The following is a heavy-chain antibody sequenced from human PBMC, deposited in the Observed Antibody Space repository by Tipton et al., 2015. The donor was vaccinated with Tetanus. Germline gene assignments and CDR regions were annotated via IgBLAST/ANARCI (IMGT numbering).Heavy chain of an antibody. CDR3: ARQDSSSAAGYYYYYGMDV. CDR1: GGSISSSSYY. Sequence: TLSLTCTVSGGSISSSSYYWGWIRQPPGKGLEWIGSIYYSGSTYYNPSLKSRVTISVDTSKNQFSLKLSSVTAADTAVYYCARQDSSSAAGYYYYYGMDVRGQGTTVTVSS. D-gene: IGHD6-6*01. V-gene: IGHV4-39*01. CDR2: IYYSGST. J-gene: IGHJ6*02.